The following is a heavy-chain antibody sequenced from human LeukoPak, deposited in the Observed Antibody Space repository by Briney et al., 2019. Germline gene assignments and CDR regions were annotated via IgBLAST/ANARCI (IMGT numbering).Heavy chain of an antibody. CDR2: IYYSGST. V-gene: IGHV4-59*08. CDR1: GGSISSYY. J-gene: IGHJ4*02. Sequence: PSETLSLTCTVSGGSISSYYWSWIRQPPGKGLEWIGYIYYSGSTNYNPSLKSRVTISVDTSKNQFSLKLSSVTAADTAVYYCARHGSWRTFDYWGQGTLVTVSS. D-gene: IGHD3-3*01. CDR3: ARHGSWRTFDY.